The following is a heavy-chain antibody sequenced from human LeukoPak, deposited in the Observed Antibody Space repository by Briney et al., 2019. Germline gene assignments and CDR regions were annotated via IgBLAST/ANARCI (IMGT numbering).Heavy chain of an antibody. J-gene: IGHJ4*02. D-gene: IGHD1-26*01. CDR1: GGSIRSYY. CDR2: IYYSGST. CDR3: ARGVGATFFDY. V-gene: IGHV4-59*01. Sequence: SETLSLTCTVSGGSIRSYYWSWIRQSPGKGLEWIGYIYYSGSTNYNPSLKSRVTISVDTSKNQFSLKLSSVTAADTAVYYCARGVGATFFDYWGQGTLVTVSS.